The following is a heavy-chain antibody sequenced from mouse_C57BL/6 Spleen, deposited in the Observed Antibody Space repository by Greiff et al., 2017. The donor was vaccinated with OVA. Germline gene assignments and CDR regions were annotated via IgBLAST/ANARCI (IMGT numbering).Heavy chain of an antibody. D-gene: IGHD1-1*01. CDR3: ATHYGSSHWYFDV. CDR1: GFSLTSYG. J-gene: IGHJ1*03. V-gene: IGHV2-2*01. Sequence: VKLVESGPGLVQPSQSLSITCTVSGFSLTSYGVHWVRQSPGKGLEWLGVIWSGGSTDYNAAFISRLSISKDNSKSQVFFKMNSLQADDTAIYYCATHYGSSHWYFDVWGTGTTVTVSS. CDR2: IWSGGST.